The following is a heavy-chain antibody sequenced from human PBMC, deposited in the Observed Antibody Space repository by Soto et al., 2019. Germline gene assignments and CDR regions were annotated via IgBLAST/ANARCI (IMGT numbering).Heavy chain of an antibody. CDR2: IRSKAYGGTT. CDR3: TRVDLLYDYVWGSYRYLDY. J-gene: IGHJ4*02. D-gene: IGHD3-16*02. CDR1: GFTFGDYA. V-gene: IGHV3-49*03. Sequence: PGGSLRLSCTASGFTFGDYAMSWFRQAPGKGLEWVGFIRSKAYGGTTEYAASVKGRFTISRDDSKSIAYLQMNSLKTEDTAVYYCTRVDLLYDYVWGSYRYLDYWGQGTLVTVSS.